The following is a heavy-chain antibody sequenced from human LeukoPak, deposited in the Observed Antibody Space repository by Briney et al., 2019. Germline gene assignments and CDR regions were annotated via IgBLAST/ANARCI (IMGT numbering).Heavy chain of an antibody. CDR2: INHSGST. CDR1: GGSFSGYY. D-gene: IGHD2-2*01. Sequence: SETLSLTCAVYGGSFSGYYWSWIRQPPGKGLEWIGEINHSGSTNYNPSLKSRVTISVDTSKNQFSLKLNSVTAADTAVYYCARRRVVPAARYGPNDYWGQGTLVPSPQ. V-gene: IGHV4-34*01. CDR3: ARRRVVPAARYGPNDY. J-gene: IGHJ4*02.